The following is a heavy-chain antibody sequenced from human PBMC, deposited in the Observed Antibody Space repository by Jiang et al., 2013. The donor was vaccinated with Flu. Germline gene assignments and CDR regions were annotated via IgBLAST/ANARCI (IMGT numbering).Heavy chain of an antibody. CDR3: ARSGSRFDY. Sequence: IRQSPSRGLEWLGRTYYRSKWYNDYAVSVKSRITINPDTSKNQFSLQLNSVTPEDTAVYYCARSGSRFDYWGQGTLVTVSS. D-gene: IGHD1-26*01. CDR2: TYYRSKWYN. V-gene: IGHV6-1*01. J-gene: IGHJ4*02.